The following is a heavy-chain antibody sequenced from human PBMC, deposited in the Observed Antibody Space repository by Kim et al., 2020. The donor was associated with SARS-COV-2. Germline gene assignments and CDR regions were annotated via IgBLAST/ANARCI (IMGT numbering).Heavy chain of an antibody. D-gene: IGHD1-26*01. V-gene: IGHV5-10-1*01. CDR3: ARRSDYYYYGMDV. Sequence: SSPSFQGHVTISANKSISTAYLQWSSLKASDTAMYYCARRSDYYYYGMDVWGQGTTVTVSS. J-gene: IGHJ6*02.